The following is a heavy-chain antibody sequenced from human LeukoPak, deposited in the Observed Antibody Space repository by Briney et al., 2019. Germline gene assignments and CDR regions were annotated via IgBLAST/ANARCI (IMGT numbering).Heavy chain of an antibody. V-gene: IGHV4-39*02. Sequence: SETLSLTCTVSGGSISSSDYFWGWIRQPPGKGLEWIGGVKYSGGAYYNPSLKSRVTVSVDTSKSQVSLKLTSVTAADTAVYYCARDGREEYYYYGMDVWGQGTTVTVSS. D-gene: IGHD2-15*01. CDR3: ARDGREEYYYYGMDV. CDR1: GGSISSSDYF. J-gene: IGHJ6*02. CDR2: VKYSGGA.